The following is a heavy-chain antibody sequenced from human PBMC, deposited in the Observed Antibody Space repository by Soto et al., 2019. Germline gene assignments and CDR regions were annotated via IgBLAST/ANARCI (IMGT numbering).Heavy chain of an antibody. CDR2: IYYSGST. CDR1: GGSISSSSYY. V-gene: IGHV4-39*01. CDR3: ARYNDDSSGWYRSHLDY. Sequence: PSETLSLTCTVSGGSISSSSYYWGWIRQPPGKGLEWIGSIYYSGSTYYNPSLKSRVTISVDTSKNQFSLKLSSVTAADTAVYYCARYNDDSSGWYRSHLDYWGQGTLVTVSS. J-gene: IGHJ4*02. D-gene: IGHD6-19*01.